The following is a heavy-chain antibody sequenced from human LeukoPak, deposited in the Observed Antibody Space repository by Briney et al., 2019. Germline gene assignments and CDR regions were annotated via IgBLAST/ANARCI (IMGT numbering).Heavy chain of an antibody. CDR1: GGTFSSYA. Sequence: GSSVKVSCKASGGTFSSYAISWVRQAPGQGLEWMGWINPNSGGTNSAQKFQGRVTMTRDTSISTAYMELSRLRSDDTAVYYCARDPWPVRYFDWLPTYSNWFDPWGQGTLVTVSS. J-gene: IGHJ5*02. CDR3: ARDPWPVRYFDWLPTYSNWFDP. D-gene: IGHD3-9*01. CDR2: INPNSGGT. V-gene: IGHV1-2*02.